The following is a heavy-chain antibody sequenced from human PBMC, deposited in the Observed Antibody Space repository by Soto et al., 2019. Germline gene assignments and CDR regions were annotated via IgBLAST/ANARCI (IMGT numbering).Heavy chain of an antibody. V-gene: IGHV3-30*03. CDR1: GFTFSSYG. Sequence: GGSLRLSCAASGFTFSSYGMHWVRQAPGKGLEWVAVISYDGSNKYYAPQFRGRVSMTADTSINTVYLELTTLTYEDTAVYYCEVTTGYWGQGTMVTVSS. CDR3: EVTTGY. J-gene: IGHJ4*02. CDR2: ISYDGSNK. D-gene: IGHD4-17*01.